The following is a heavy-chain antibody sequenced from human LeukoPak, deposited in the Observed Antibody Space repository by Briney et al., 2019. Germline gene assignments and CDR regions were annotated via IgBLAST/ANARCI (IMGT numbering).Heavy chain of an antibody. J-gene: IGHJ4*02. D-gene: IGHD4-17*01. CDR1: GGSISSSSYY. CDR2: IYYSGST. CDR3: ARQTTDFDY. Sequence: SETLSLTCTVSGGSISSSSYYWGWIRQPPGKGLEWIGSIYYSGSTYYNPSLKSRVTISVDTSKNQFSLKLRSVTAADTAVYYCARQTTDFDYRGQGTLVTVSS. V-gene: IGHV4-39*01.